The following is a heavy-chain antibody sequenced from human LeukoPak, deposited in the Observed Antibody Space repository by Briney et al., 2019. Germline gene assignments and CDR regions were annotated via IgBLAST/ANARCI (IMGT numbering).Heavy chain of an antibody. CDR3: ARSGGGYWDS. J-gene: IGHJ4*02. D-gene: IGHD2-21*01. CDR2: INGDGSTT. CDR1: GFTFSASW. V-gene: IGHV3-74*01. Sequence: GGSLRLSCAASGFTFSASWMHWVRHAPGKGLVWVSRINGDGSTTDYADSVKGRFTISRDNAKNTLYLQMNSLRAEDTAVYYCARSGGGYWDSWGQGTLVTVSS.